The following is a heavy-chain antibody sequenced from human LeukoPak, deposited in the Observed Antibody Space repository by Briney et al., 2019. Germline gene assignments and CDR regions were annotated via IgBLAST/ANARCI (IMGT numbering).Heavy chain of an antibody. Sequence: GGSLRLSCAASGFTFSSYGMHWVRQAPGKGLEWVAVISYDGSNKCYADSVKGRFTISRDNSKNTLYLQMNSLRAEDTAVYYCAKVAGATAGWFDPWGQGTLVTVSS. CDR1: GFTFSSYG. J-gene: IGHJ5*02. D-gene: IGHD1-26*01. CDR2: ISYDGSNK. CDR3: AKVAGATAGWFDP. V-gene: IGHV3-30*18.